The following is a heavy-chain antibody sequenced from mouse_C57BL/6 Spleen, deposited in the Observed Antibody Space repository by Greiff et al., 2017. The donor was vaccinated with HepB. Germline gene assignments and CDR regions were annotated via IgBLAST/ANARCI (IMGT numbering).Heavy chain of an antibody. CDR2: INPNNGGT. D-gene: IGHD2-5*01. CDR1: GYTFTDYY. J-gene: IGHJ3*01. CDR3: ASAYYSNFFAY. Sequence: EVMLQQSGPELVKPGASVKISCKASGYTFTDYYMNWVKQSHGKSLEWIGDINPNNGGTSYNQKFKGKATLTVDKSSSTAYMELRSLTSEDSAVYYCASAYYSNFFAYWGQGTLVTVSA. V-gene: IGHV1-26*01.